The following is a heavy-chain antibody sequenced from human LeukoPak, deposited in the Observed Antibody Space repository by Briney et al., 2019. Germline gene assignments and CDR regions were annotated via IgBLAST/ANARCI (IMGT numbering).Heavy chain of an antibody. D-gene: IGHD5-12*01. CDR3: ARERVTTTAFDI. V-gene: IGHV3-21*01. CDR2: ISSSSSYI. J-gene: IGHJ3*02. Sequence: PGGSLRLSCAASGFTFSSYSMNWVRQAPGKGLEWVSSISSSSSYIYYADSLKGRFTISRDNAKNSLYLQMNSLRAEDTAVYYCARERVTTTAFDIWGQGTMVTVSS. CDR1: GFTFSSYS.